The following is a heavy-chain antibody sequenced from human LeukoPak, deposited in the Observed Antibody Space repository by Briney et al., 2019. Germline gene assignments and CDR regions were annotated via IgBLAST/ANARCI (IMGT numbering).Heavy chain of an antibody. CDR3: AKDRETTASGTFDF. CDR2: ISDDGRNK. CDR1: GFTFNNYG. J-gene: IGHJ4*02. V-gene: IGHV3-30*18. Sequence: GGSLRLSCAASGFTFNNYGMHYVRQAPGKGLEWVSVISDDGRNKNYADSVKGRFTISRDSSNNTLYLQMNSLRAEDTGVYFCAKDRETTASGTFDFRGQGTLVTVSS. D-gene: IGHD6-13*01.